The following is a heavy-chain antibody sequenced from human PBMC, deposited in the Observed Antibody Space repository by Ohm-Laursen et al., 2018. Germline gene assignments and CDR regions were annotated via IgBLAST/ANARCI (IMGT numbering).Heavy chain of an antibody. D-gene: IGHD3-16*02. J-gene: IGHJ6*02. V-gene: IGHV3-33*08. CDR2: IWYDGSNK. Sequence: SLRLSCAASGFTFSSYGMHWVRQAPGKGLEWVAVIWYDGSNKYYADSVKGRFTISRDNSKNTLYLQMNSLRAEDTAVYYCARNSAPAVIPFYYYYGMDVWGQGTTVTVSS. CDR1: GFTFSSYG. CDR3: ARNSAPAVIPFYYYYGMDV.